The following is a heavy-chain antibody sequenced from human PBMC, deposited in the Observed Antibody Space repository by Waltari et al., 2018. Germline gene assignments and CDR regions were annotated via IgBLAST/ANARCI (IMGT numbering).Heavy chain of an antibody. CDR1: GGSFSGYY. V-gene: IGHV4-34*01. CDR2: INHSGST. D-gene: IGHD6-19*01. CDR3: ARRYSSGWYGGWFDP. Sequence: QVQLQQWGAGLLKPSETLSLTCAVYGGSFSGYYWSWLRQPPGKGLEWIGEINHSGSTNYNPSLKSRVTISVDTSKNQFSLKLSSVTAADTAVYYCARRYSSGWYGGWFDPWGQGTLVTVSS. J-gene: IGHJ5*02.